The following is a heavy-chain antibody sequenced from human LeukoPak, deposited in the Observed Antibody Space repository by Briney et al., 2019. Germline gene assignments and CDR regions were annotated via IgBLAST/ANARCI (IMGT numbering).Heavy chain of an antibody. V-gene: IGHV3-11*01. CDR1: GFTFSDYY. D-gene: IGHD5-18*01. Sequence: WGSLRLSCAASGFTFSDYYMSWIRQAPGKGLEWVSYISSSGSTIYYADSVKGRFTISRDNAKNSLYLQMNSLRAEDTAVYYCARERKGYSYGTAFDYWGQGTLVTVSS. J-gene: IGHJ4*02. CDR2: ISSSGSTI. CDR3: ARERKGYSYGTAFDY.